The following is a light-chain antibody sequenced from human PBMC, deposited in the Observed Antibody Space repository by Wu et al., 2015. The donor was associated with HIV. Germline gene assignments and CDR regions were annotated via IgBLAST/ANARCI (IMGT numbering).Light chain of an antibody. CDR2: GAS. J-gene: IGKJ4*01. V-gene: IGKV3-20*01. Sequence: DIVLTQSPGTLSLSPGERATLSCRASQSVSSRYLAWYQQKPGQAPRLLIYGASNRATGIPDRFGGSGSGTDFTLTISRLEPEDFAVYFCQQYGSSPTLTFGGGTKVEIK. CDR1: QSVSSRY. CDR3: QQYGSSPTLT.